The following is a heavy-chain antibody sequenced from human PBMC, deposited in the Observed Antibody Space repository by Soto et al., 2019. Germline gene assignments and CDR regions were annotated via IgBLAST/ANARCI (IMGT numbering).Heavy chain of an antibody. Sequence: QVQLVQSGAEVKKPGSSVKVSCKASGGTFSSYAISWVRQAPGQGLEWMGGIIPILGTADYAQKFQDRVTITADDFTSTAYMELSSLRSEDTAVYYCARHLGGNHYYYGMDVWGQGTTVTVSS. D-gene: IGHD3-16*01. V-gene: IGHV1-69*11. J-gene: IGHJ6*02. CDR1: GGTFSSYA. CDR3: ARHLGGNHYYYGMDV. CDR2: IIPILGTA.